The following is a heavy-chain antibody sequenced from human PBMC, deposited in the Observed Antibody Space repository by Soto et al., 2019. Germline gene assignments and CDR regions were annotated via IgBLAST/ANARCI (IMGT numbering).Heavy chain of an antibody. V-gene: IGHV1-69*02. CDR3: ARVAAGIGYGMDV. J-gene: IGHJ6*02. CDR2: IIPILGIA. D-gene: IGHD6-13*01. CDR1: GGTFSSYT. Sequence: QVQLVQSGAEVKKPGSSVKVSCKASGGTFSSYTISWVRQAPGQGLEWMGRIIPILGIANYAQKFQSRVTTTPDKSTSAAYMELSSLRSEDTAVYYCARVAAGIGYGMDVWGQGTTVTVSS.